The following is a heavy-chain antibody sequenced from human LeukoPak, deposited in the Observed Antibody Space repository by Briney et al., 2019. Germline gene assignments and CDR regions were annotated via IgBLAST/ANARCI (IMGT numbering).Heavy chain of an antibody. V-gene: IGHV3-23*01. Sequence: GGTLRLSCAASGFTLSSYGMSWVRQAPGKGLDWVSAISGSDSNTYYADSVKGRFTLSRDNSKNTLYLQMNSLRAEDTAKYYCAKRRGGAFDYWGQGILVTVSS. J-gene: IGHJ4*02. CDR3: AKRRGGAFDY. CDR1: GFTLSSYG. CDR2: ISGSDSNT. D-gene: IGHD1-26*01.